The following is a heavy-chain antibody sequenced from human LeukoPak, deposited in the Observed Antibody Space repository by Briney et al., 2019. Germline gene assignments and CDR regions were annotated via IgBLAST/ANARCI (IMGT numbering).Heavy chain of an antibody. V-gene: IGHV1-2*02. J-gene: IGHJ5*02. CDR1: GYTFTGYY. Sequence: GASVKVSCKASGYTFTGYYMHWVRQAPGQGLEWMGWINPNSGGTNYAQKFQGRVTMTRDTSISTAYMELSRLRSDDTAVYYCARDQLNTAMVLGGGFDPWGQGTLVTVSS. CDR2: INPNSGGT. D-gene: IGHD5-18*01. CDR3: ARDQLNTAMVLGGGFDP.